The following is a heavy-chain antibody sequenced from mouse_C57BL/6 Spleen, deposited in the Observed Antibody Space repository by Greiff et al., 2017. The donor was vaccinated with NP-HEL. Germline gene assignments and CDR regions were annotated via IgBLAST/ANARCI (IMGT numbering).Heavy chain of an antibody. V-gene: IGHV5-9-1*02. CDR2: ISSGGDYI. D-gene: IGHD1-1*01. CDR1: GFTFSSYA. J-gene: IGHJ2*01. CDR3: TRDTTVGYYFDY. Sequence: EVMLVESGEGLVKPGGSLKLSCAASGFTFSSYAMSWVRQTPEKRLEWVAYISSGGDYIYYADTVKGRFTISRDNARNTLYLQMSSLKSEDTAMYYCTRDTTVGYYFDYRGQGTTLTVSS.